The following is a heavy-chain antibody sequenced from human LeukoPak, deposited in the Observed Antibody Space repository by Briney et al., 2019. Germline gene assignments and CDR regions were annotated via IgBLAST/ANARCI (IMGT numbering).Heavy chain of an antibody. CDR3: AREWVGATTDWFDP. V-gene: IGHV1-69*13. CDR2: IIPIFGTA. Sequence: SVKVSCKASGGTFSSYAISWVRQAPAQGLEWMGGIIPIFGTANYAQKFQGRVTITADESTSTAYMELSSLRSEDTAVYYCAREWVGATTDWFDPWGQGTLVTVSS. J-gene: IGHJ5*02. D-gene: IGHD1-26*01. CDR1: GGTFSSYA.